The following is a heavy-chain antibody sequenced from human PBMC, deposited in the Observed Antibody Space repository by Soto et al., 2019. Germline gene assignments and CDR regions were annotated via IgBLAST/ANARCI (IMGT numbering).Heavy chain of an antibody. Sequence: ASVKVSCKASGYTFTSYGISWVRQAPGQGLKWMGWISAYNGNTNYAQKLQGRVTMTTDTSTSTAYMELRSLRSDDTAVYYCARDPRDLWELLSNYYYGMDVWGQGTTVTVSS. J-gene: IGHJ6*02. CDR1: GYTFTSYG. CDR3: ARDPRDLWELLSNYYYGMDV. V-gene: IGHV1-18*01. CDR2: ISAYNGNT. D-gene: IGHD1-26*01.